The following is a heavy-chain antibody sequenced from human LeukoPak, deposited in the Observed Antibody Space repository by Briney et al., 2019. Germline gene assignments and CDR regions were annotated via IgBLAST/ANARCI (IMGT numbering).Heavy chain of an antibody. CDR3: ARAPRDYGNFDY. V-gene: IGHV3-48*01. CDR2: ITSSSTV. D-gene: IGHD4-17*01. Sequence: GGSLRLSCVASGFTFSSYDMNWVRQAPGKGLEWVSYITSSSTVYYADSVKGRFTISRDNAKSSVFLQMSSLRAEDTAVYYCARAPRDYGNFDYWGQGTLVTVSS. CDR1: GFTFSSYD. J-gene: IGHJ4*02.